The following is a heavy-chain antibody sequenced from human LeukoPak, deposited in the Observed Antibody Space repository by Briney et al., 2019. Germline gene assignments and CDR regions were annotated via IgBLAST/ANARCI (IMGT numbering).Heavy chain of an antibody. CDR1: GGTFSSYA. CDR2: IIPIFGTA. J-gene: IGHJ4*02. CDR3: ARSSYYDSSGYYLFDY. Sequence: SVKVSCKASGGTFSSYAISWVRQAPGQGREWMGGIIPIFGTANYAQKFQGRVTITTDESTSTAYMELSSLRSEDTAVYYCARSSYYDSSGYYLFDYWGQGTLVTVSS. D-gene: IGHD3-22*01. V-gene: IGHV1-69*05.